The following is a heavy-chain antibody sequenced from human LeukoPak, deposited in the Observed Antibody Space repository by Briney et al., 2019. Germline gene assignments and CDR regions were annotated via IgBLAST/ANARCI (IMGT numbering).Heavy chain of an antibody. J-gene: IGHJ4*02. CDR2: ISSSGDTI. CDR1: GGSISSSSYY. D-gene: IGHD5-18*01. CDR3: ARDGGTRLKYSYGYGDY. Sequence: LSLTCTVSGGSISSSSYYWGWIRQAPGKGLEWVSYISSSGDTIYYADSVRGRFTISRDNAKNSLYLQMNSLRAEDTAVYYCARDGGTRLKYSYGYGDYWGQGTLVTVSS. V-gene: IGHV3-11*04.